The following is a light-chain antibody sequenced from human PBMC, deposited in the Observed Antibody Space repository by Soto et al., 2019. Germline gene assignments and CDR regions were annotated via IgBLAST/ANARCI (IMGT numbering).Light chain of an antibody. CDR1: SFNIGSNT. CDR3: AAWDDSLNALL. J-gene: IGLJ2*01. Sequence: QSGLTQPPSASATPGQRVTISCSGSSFNIGSNTVNWYQQLPGTAPKLLMHTDDQRPSGVPDRFSGSKSGTSASLAISGLQSGDEADYFCAAWDDSLNALLFGGGTKVTV. CDR2: TDD. V-gene: IGLV1-44*01.